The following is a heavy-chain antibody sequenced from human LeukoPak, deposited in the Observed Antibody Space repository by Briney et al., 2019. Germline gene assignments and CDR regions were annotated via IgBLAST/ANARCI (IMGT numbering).Heavy chain of an antibody. J-gene: IGHJ4*02. CDR3: ARVCLRSSQLWSCRPFDY. CDR1: GGAFSGYY. Sequence: SETLSLTRAVYGGAFSGYYWRWIRQPPGKGLEWIGEINHSGSTNYNPSLKSRVTISVDTSKNQFSLKLSSVTAADTAVYYCARVCLRSSQLWSCRPFDYWGQGTLVTVSS. D-gene: IGHD5-18*01. V-gene: IGHV4-34*01. CDR2: INHSGST.